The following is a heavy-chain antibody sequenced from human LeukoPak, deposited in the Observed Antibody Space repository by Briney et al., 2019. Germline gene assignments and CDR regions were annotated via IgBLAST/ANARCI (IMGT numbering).Heavy chain of an antibody. CDR2: IRGDGIVT. D-gene: IGHD3-10*01. CDR1: EFTFSNYW. CDR3: ARDRGWSTFDY. V-gene: IGHV3-74*01. Sequence: GGSLRLSCVASEFTFSNYWIHWVRQAPGKGLVWVSRIRGDGIVTNYADSVEGRFTVSRDNAKNTVHLQMNSLRAEDTAVYYCARDRGWSTFDYWGQGTLVTVSS. J-gene: IGHJ4*02.